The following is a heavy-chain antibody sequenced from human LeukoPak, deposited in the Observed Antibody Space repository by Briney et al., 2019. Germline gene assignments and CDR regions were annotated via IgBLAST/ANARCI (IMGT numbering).Heavy chain of an antibody. CDR3: ARDLARGYSYGLHYMDV. CDR1: GGTFSSYA. D-gene: IGHD5-18*01. CDR2: IIPIFGTA. V-gene: IGHV1-69*05. Sequence: SVKVPCKASGGTFSSYAISWVRQAPGQGLEWMGRIIPIFGTANYAQKFQGRVTITTDESTSTAYMELSSLRSEDTAVYYCARDLARGYSYGLHYMDVWGKGTTVTVSS. J-gene: IGHJ6*03.